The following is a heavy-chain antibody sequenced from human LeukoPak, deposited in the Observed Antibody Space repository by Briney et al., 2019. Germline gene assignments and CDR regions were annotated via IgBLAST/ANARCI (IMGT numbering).Heavy chain of an antibody. V-gene: IGHV3-23*01. J-gene: IGHJ4*02. CDR3: ARRAGAYSHPYDY. D-gene: IGHD4/OR15-4a*01. CDR2: IVGNGGST. Sequence: GGSLRLSRAASGFTFSRYAMTWVRQAPGKGLEWVSTIVGNGGSTYYADSVKGRFTISRDNSKNTLYLQMNSLRAEDTAVYYCARRAGAYSHPYDYWGQGTLVTVSS. CDR1: GFTFSRYA.